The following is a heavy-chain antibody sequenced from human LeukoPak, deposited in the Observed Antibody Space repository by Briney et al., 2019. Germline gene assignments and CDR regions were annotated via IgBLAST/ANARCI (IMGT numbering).Heavy chain of an antibody. V-gene: IGHV4-34*01. CDR1: GGSFSGYY. J-gene: IGHJ5*02. Sequence: SETLSLTCAVYGGSFSGYYWSWIRQPPGKGLEWIGEINHSGSTNYNPSLKSRVTISVDTAKNQFSLQLSSVTAADTAVYYCARGQGEAALNLFGPWGQGTLVTVSS. D-gene: IGHD2-15*01. CDR3: ARGQGEAALNLFGP. CDR2: INHSGST.